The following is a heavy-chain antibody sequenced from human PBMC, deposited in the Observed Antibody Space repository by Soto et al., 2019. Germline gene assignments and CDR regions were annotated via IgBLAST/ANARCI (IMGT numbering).Heavy chain of an antibody. D-gene: IGHD6-6*01. J-gene: IGHJ6*03. V-gene: IGHV1-69*08. CDR3: ARDLGKEQHVRRNSCYYYYMDV. CDR1: GGTFSSYT. Sequence: QVQLVQSGAEVKKPGSSVKVSCKASGGTFSSYTISWVRQAPGQGLEWMGRIITILGIANYALKFQGRVTITADKSTSAAYMELSILRSEDTAVYYFARDLGKEQHVRRNSCYYYYMDVWGKGTTVTVSS. CDR2: IITILGIA.